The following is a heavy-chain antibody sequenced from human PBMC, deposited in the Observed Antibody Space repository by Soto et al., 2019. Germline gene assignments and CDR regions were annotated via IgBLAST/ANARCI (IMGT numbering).Heavy chain of an antibody. V-gene: IGHV3-30*18. CDR2: ILYDGSKK. D-gene: IGHD4-17*01. CDR3: AKDRGALRWSEEHYSFDY. CDR1: GFTFSSYG. J-gene: IGHJ4*02. Sequence: GSLRLSCAASGFTFSSYGMHWVRQAPGKGLEWVAVILYDGSKKYYADSMKGRFTISRDNSKNTLYLQMNSLRAEDTALYYCAKDRGALRWSEEHYSFDYWGQGTLVTVSS.